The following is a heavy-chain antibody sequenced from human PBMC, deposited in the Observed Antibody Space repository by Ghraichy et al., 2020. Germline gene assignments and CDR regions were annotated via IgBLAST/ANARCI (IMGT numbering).Heavy chain of an antibody. D-gene: IGHD6-13*01. CDR2: LSSNGNST. J-gene: IGHJ4*02. CDR3: VKEKFTSGWFFDY. Sequence: GESLNISCSASGFSFGSYSMHWVRQAPGKGLQYVSTLSSNGNSTYYVDSVKGRFTISRDISKNTLYLQMSSLRAEDTSIYYCVKEKFTSGWFFDYWGQGTGVTVSS. V-gene: IGHV3-64D*06. CDR1: GFSFGSYS.